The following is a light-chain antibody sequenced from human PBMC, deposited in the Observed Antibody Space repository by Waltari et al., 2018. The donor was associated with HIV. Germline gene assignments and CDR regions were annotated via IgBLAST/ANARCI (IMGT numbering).Light chain of an antibody. CDR2: EDN. CDR1: SGSIASNY. CDR3: QSYDSSTVV. V-gene: IGLV6-57*04. Sequence: NFMLTQPHSVSASPGKTVTISCTRSSGSIASNYVQWYQQRPGIAPTTVTDEDNQRPSGVPGRFSGSIDSSSNSASLTIDGLKTEDEADYYCQSYDSSTVVFGGGTKLTVL. J-gene: IGLJ2*01.